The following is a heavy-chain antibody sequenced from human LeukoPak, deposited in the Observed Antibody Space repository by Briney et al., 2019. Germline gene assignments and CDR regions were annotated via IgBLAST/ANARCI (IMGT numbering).Heavy chain of an antibody. CDR3: AREIFHGSGSPRMDV. CDR2: ISYDGSNK. V-gene: IGHV3-30-3*01. Sequence: GRSLRLSCAASGFTFSSYAMHWVRQAPGKGLEWVAVISYDGSNKYYADSVKGRFTISRDNSKNTLYLQMNSLRAEDTAVYYCAREIFHGSGSPRMDVWGQGTTVTVSS. CDR1: GFTFSSYA. D-gene: IGHD3-10*01. J-gene: IGHJ6*02.